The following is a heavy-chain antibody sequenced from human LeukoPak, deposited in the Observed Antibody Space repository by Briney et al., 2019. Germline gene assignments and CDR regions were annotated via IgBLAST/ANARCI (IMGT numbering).Heavy chain of an antibody. CDR1: GGTFSSYA. Sequence: SVKVSCKASGGTFSSYAISWVRQAPGQGLEWMGGIIPIFGTANYAQKFQGRVTITTDGSTSTAYIELSSLRSENTAVYYCAVIVATTGYRFDYWGQGTLVTVSS. CDR3: AVIVATTGYRFDY. V-gene: IGHV1-69*05. D-gene: IGHD5-12*01. J-gene: IGHJ4*02. CDR2: IIPIFGTA.